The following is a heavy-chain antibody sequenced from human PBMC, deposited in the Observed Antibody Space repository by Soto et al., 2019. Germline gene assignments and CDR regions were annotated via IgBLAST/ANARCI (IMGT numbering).Heavy chain of an antibody. D-gene: IGHD1-26*01. CDR1: GFTFSDYA. CDR2: ISSGGGSP. J-gene: IGHJ4*02. V-gene: IGHV3-23*01. CDR3: AKGDGRIVPRHFDY. Sequence: GGSLRLSCAASGFTFSDYAMSWVRQAPGKGLEWVSSISSGGGSPYYADSVKGRFTISRNNSKNTLFLQMNSLRAEDTAVYYCAKGDGRIVPRHFDYWGQGTLVTVSS.